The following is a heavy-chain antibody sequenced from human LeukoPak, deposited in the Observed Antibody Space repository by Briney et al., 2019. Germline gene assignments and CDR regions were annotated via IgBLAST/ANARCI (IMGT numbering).Heavy chain of an antibody. J-gene: IGHJ4*02. CDR3: AKGLWFGDLFLDY. Sequence: GSLRLSCAASGFTFDDYAMHWVRQTPGKGLEWVSLISGDGGTTYYADSVKGRFTISRDNSKNSLYLQMNSLRTEDTALYFCAKGLWFGDLFLDYWGQGTLVTVSS. CDR1: GFTFDDYA. CDR2: ISGDGGTT. V-gene: IGHV3-43*02. D-gene: IGHD3-10*01.